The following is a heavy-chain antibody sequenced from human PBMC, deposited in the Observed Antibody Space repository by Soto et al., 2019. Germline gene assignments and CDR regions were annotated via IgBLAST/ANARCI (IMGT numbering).Heavy chain of an antibody. V-gene: IGHV4-30-4*01. Sequence: KTSETLSLTCTVSGGSISRGDYYWSWVRQPPGKGLEWIGYIYYSGTTYYNPSLKSRVTISVDTSKNQFSLNLSSVTAADTAVYYCARGAYYFDYWGQGTLVTVSS. J-gene: IGHJ4*02. CDR3: ARGAYYFDY. CDR2: IYYSGTT. CDR1: GGSISRGDYY.